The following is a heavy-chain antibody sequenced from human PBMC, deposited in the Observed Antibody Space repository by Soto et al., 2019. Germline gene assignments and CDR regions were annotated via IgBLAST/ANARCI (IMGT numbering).Heavy chain of an antibody. J-gene: IGHJ4*02. CDR3: AKMAESGYDIEY. CDR1: GGSISSGGYY. D-gene: IGHD5-12*01. V-gene: IGHV4-31*03. Sequence: PSETLSLTCTVSGGSISSGGYYWSWIRQHPGKGLEWIGYIYYSGSTYYNPSLKSRVTISVDTSRNQFSLKLSSVTAADTAVYYCAKMAESGYDIEYWGQGTLVTVSS. CDR2: IYYSGST.